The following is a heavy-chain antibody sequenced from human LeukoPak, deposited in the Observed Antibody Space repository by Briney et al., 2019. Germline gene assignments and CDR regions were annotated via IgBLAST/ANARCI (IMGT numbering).Heavy chain of an antibody. CDR2: MNPNSGNT. V-gene: IGHV1-8*01. CDR1: GYTFTSYD. Sequence: GASVKVSCKASGYTFTSYDINWVRQATGQGLEWMGWMNPNSGNTGYAQKFQGRVTMTRNTSISTAYMELSSLRSDDTAVYYCARGTVPAAQGDRPFDVWGQGTMVTVSS. J-gene: IGHJ3*01. D-gene: IGHD2-2*01. CDR3: ARGTVPAAQGDRPFDV.